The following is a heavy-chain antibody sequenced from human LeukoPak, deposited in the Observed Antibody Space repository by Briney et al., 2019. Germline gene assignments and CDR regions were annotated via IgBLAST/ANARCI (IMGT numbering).Heavy chain of an antibody. CDR2: IQYSGST. CDR3: ASHPRSYDSSGYYWDY. Sequence: PSQTLSLTCTVSGGSTSSGDYYWSWIRQPPGKGLEWIGYIQYSGSTYYNPSLKSRGTISVDTSQNQFSLKLSSVTAADTAMYYCASHPRSYDSSGYYWDYWGQGTLVTVSS. J-gene: IGHJ4*02. D-gene: IGHD3-22*01. CDR1: GGSTSSGDYY. V-gene: IGHV4-30-4*08.